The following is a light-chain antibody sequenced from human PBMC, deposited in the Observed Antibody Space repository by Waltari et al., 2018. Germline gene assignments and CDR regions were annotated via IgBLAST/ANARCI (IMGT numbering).Light chain of an antibody. Sequence: QSVLTQPPSASGTPGQGVTISCSGSSSNIGSNTVNWYQHLPGTAPKLLIYSNNLRPPGVPDRFSRSKSGTSASLSISGLQSEDEADYYCAAWDDSLNGPYVLFGGGTKLTVL. CDR1: SSNIGSNT. J-gene: IGLJ2*01. V-gene: IGLV1-44*01. CDR3: AAWDDSLNGPYVL. CDR2: SNN.